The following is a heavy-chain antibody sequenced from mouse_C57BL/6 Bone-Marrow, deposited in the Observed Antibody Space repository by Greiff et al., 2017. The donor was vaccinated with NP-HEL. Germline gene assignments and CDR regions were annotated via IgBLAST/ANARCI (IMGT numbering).Heavy chain of an antibody. CDR1: GYTFTSYW. CDR2: IHPNSGST. D-gene: IGHD2-2*01. Sequence: QVQLQQPGAELVKPGASVTLSCKASGYTFTSYWMHWVKQRPGQGLEWIGMIHPNSGSTNYNEKFKSKATLTVDKSSSTAYMQLSSLTSEDSAVYYCARLGYDPLLLAMDYWGQGTSVTVSS. CDR3: ARLGYDPLLLAMDY. J-gene: IGHJ4*01. V-gene: IGHV1-64*01.